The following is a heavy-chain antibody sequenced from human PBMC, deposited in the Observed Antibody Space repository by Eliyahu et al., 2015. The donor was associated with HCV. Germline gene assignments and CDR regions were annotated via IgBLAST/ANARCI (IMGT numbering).Heavy chain of an antibody. V-gene: IGHV3-30-3*01. D-gene: IGHD2-15*01. Sequence: GKGLEWVAVISYDGSNKYYADSVKGRFTISRDNSKNTLYLQMNSLRAEDTAVYYCARALAVGYFDYWGQGTLVTVSS. J-gene: IGHJ4*02. CDR2: ISYDGSNK. CDR3: ARALAVGYFDY.